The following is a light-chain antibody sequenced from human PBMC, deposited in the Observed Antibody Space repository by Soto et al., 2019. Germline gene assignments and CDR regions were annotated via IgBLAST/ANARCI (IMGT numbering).Light chain of an antibody. CDR1: QSVSSSY. J-gene: IGKJ1*01. V-gene: IGKV3-20*01. Sequence: EIVLMQSPGTLSLSPGERATLSCRASQSVSSSYLAWYQQKGGQPPRLLIYGASSSATGIPDRFSGSGSGTDFTLTISRLEPEDFAVYYCQQYGTSSWTFGQGTKVEIK. CDR2: GAS. CDR3: QQYGTSSWT.